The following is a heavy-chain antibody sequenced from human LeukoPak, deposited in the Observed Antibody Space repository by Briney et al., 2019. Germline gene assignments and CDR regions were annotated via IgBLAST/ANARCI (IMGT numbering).Heavy chain of an antibody. Sequence: GATVKVSCKASGYTFTGYYMHWVRQAPGQGLEWMGWINPNSGGTNYAQKFQGRVTMTRDTSISTAYMELSRLRSDDTPVYYCARGHYYYYGMDVWGQGTTVTVSS. CDR1: GYTFTGYY. CDR2: INPNSGGT. CDR3: ARGHYYYYGMDV. V-gene: IGHV1-2*02. J-gene: IGHJ6*02.